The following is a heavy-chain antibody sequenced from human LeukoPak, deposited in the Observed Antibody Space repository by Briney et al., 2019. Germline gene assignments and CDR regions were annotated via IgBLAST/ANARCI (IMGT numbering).Heavy chain of an antibody. V-gene: IGHV3-48*03. D-gene: IGHD6-19*01. Sequence: QAGGSLRLSCAASGFTFSSFEMHWVRQAPGKGLDWIAYISGGGSTEYYADSVKGRFTISRDNAKNSLYLQMNSLRAEDTAVYYCARTVRGDPIAVGFDSWGQGTLVTVSS. CDR2: ISGGGSTE. J-gene: IGHJ4*02. CDR1: GFTFSSFE. CDR3: ARTVRGDPIAVGFDS.